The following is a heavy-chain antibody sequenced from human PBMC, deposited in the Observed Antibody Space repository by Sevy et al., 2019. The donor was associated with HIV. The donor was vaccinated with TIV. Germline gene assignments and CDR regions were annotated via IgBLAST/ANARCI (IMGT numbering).Heavy chain of an antibody. V-gene: IGHV1-8*01. CDR1: GYTFTTYD. Sequence: ASLKVSCAAFGYTFTTYDINWVRQAPGQGLEWMGWMSPNTGATGFAQKFQGRVTLTRNKSITTAYMELSSLTYEDTAIYYGARGGNGDFWSYEYYYYGMDVWGQGTTVTVSS. CDR2: MSPNTGAT. D-gene: IGHD3-3*01. CDR3: ARGGNGDFWSYEYYYYGMDV. J-gene: IGHJ6*02.